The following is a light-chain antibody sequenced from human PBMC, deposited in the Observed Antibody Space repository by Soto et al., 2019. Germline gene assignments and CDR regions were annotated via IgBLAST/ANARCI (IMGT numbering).Light chain of an antibody. CDR1: SSDVGRNY. V-gene: IGLV2-14*01. J-gene: IGLJ2*01. CDR3: CSYTSSTSAV. Sequence: QSALTQPASVSGSPGQSITISCTGTSSDVGRNYVSWFQQHPGKAPKLMIFEVSTRPSGVSNRFSGSKSGNTASLTISGLQIEDEADYYCCSYTSSTSAVFGGGTKLTVL. CDR2: EVS.